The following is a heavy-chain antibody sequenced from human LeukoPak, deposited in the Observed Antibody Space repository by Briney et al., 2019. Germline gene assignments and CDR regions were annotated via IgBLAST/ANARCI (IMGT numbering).Heavy chain of an antibody. V-gene: IGHV1-69*05. CDR1: GGTFSSYA. J-gene: IGHJ4*02. Sequence: SVKVSCQASGGTFSSYAISWVRQAPGQGLEWMGRIIPICGTANYAQKFQGRVTITTDESTSTAYMELSSLRSEDTAVYYCARVNTAYFDYWGQGTLVTVSS. CDR3: ARVNTAYFDY. D-gene: IGHD5-18*01. CDR2: IIPICGTA.